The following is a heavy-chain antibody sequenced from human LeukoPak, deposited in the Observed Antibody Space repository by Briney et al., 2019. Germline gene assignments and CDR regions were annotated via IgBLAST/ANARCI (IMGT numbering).Heavy chain of an antibody. Sequence: SETLSLTWPVSGGSIISGSYYSSWIRQHPGKGLEWIAYVHYSGSTYYNPSLKSRFTISVDTSQNQFPLKLRSVTAAETAVYYFSGDSRNSACDHWGQGTLVTVSS. D-gene: IGHD4-23*01. CDR2: VHYSGST. CDR3: SGDSRNSACDH. V-gene: IGHV4-31*02. CDR1: GGSIISGSYY. J-gene: IGHJ4*02.